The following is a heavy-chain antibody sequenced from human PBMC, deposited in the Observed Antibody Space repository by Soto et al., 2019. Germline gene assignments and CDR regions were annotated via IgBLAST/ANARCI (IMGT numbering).Heavy chain of an antibody. CDR3: ARQGMGRHDYGDYDYYYMDV. V-gene: IGHV4-59*08. Sequence: QVQLQESGPGLVKPSETLSLTCTVSGGSISSYYWSWIRQPPGKGLEWIGYIYYSGSTNYNPSLKSRVTISVDTSKNQFSLKLSSVTASDTAVYYCARQGMGRHDYGDYDYYYMDVWGKGTTVTVSS. D-gene: IGHD4-17*01. J-gene: IGHJ6*03. CDR1: GGSISSYY. CDR2: IYYSGST.